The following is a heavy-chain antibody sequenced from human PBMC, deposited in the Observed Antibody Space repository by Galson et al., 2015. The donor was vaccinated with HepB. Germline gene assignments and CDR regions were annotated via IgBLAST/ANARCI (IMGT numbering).Heavy chain of an antibody. CDR3: ARYSSTWDAQAYNWFDP. D-gene: IGHD2-2*01. V-gene: IGHV7-4-1*02. J-gene: IGHJ5*02. CDR2: INTNTGNP. CDR1: GYSFTTDA. Sequence: SVKVSCKASGYSFTTDAINWVRQAPGQGLEWMGWINTNTGNPTYAQGFTGRFVFSLDTSVTTAYLQISSLKAEDTAVYYCARYSSTWDAQAYNWFDPWGQGTLVTVSS.